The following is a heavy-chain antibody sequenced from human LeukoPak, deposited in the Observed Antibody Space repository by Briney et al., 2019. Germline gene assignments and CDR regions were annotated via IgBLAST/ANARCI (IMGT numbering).Heavy chain of an antibody. Sequence: SVTLSLTCTVSGGSISSYYWSWIRQPPGKGLEGIAYISDSGSTNYNPSLKSRVTISVDTSKHQFSLKLSSVTAADTAVYYCARTTVTTYFDNWGQGTLVTVSS. J-gene: IGHJ4*02. CDR3: ARTTVTTYFDN. CDR2: ISDSGST. V-gene: IGHV4-59*01. D-gene: IGHD4-17*01. CDR1: GGSISSYY.